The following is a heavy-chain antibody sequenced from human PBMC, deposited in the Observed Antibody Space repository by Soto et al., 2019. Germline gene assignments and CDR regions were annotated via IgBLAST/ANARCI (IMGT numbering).Heavy chain of an antibody. J-gene: IGHJ4*02. Sequence: ASETLSLTCTVSGGSISSSSYYWGWIRQPPGKGLEWIGSIYYSGSTYYNPSLKSRVTISVDTSKNQFSLKLSSVTAADTAVYYCARQPPLRYFDWLLSPQFDYWGQGTLVTVSS. CDR1: GGSISSSSYY. D-gene: IGHD3-9*01. CDR3: ARQPPLRYFDWLLSPQFDY. CDR2: IYYSGST. V-gene: IGHV4-39*01.